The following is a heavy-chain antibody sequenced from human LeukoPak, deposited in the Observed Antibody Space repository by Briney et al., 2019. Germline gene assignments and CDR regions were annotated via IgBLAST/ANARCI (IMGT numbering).Heavy chain of an antibody. CDR3: AREEGYSSGWYRNNFDY. D-gene: IGHD6-19*01. V-gene: IGHV4-59*12. CDR2: IYYSGST. J-gene: IGHJ4*02. Sequence: SETLSLTCTVSGGSISSYYWSWIRQPPGKGLEWIGYIYYSGSTNYNPSLKSRVTISVETSKNEFSLKLSSVTAADTAVYYCAREEGYSSGWYRNNFDYWGQGTLVTVSS. CDR1: GGSISSYY.